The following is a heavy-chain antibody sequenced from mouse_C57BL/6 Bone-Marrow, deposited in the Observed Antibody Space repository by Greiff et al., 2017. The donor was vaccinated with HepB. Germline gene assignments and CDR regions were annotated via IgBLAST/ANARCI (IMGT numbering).Heavy chain of an antibody. D-gene: IGHD5-1-1*01. CDR3: ARAKYRPAFDY. CDR1: GYTFTSYW. J-gene: IGHJ2*01. CDR2: IHPNSGST. V-gene: IGHV1-64*01. Sequence: QVQLKQPGAELVKPGASVKLSCKASGYTFTSYWMHWVKQRPGQGLEWIGMIHPNSGSTNYNEKFKSKATLTVDKSSSTAYMQLSSLTSEDSAVYYCARAKYRPAFDYWGQGTTLTVSS.